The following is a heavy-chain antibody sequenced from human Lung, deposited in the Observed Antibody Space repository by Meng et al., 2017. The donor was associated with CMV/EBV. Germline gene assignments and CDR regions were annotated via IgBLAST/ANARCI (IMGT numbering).Heavy chain of an antibody. Sequence: SETXSLTCTVSGGSISVYYWSWVRQPPGSGLEWIAYIYYSGSTTYNPSLKCRVTGSLDLSKNQFSLKLNSVNAADTAVYYCARGGSVGYCRDSACWGYLDYXGQGXLVTVSS. J-gene: IGHJ4*02. CDR1: GGSISVYY. V-gene: IGHV4-59*12. D-gene: IGHD2-15*01. CDR2: IYYSGST. CDR3: ARGGSVGYCRDSACWGYLDY.